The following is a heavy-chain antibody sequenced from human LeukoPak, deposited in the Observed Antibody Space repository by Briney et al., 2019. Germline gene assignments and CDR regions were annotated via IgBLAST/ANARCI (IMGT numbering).Heavy chain of an antibody. Sequence: PSETLSLTCTVSGGSISSNYWSWIRQPPGKGLEWIGYIYYSGSTNSNPSLKSRVTISVDTPKNQFSLNLSSVTAADTAVYYCARDRGYGDYLNYFDYWGQGTLVTVSS. J-gene: IGHJ4*02. V-gene: IGHV4-59*01. CDR1: GGSISSNY. CDR3: ARDRGYGDYLNYFDY. CDR2: IYYSGST. D-gene: IGHD4-17*01.